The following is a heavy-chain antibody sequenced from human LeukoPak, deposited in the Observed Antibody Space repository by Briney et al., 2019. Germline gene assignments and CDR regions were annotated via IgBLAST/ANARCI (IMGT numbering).Heavy chain of an antibody. CDR1: GFTFSSYG. D-gene: IGHD6-19*01. CDR3: AKGSGAWVAVAEWFDP. CDR2: ISGSGGST. V-gene: IGHV3-23*01. J-gene: IGHJ5*02. Sequence: GGSLRLSCAASGFTFSSYGMSWVRQAPGKGLEWVSAISGSGGSTYYADSVKGRFTISRDNSKNTVYLQINSLTAEDTAVYYCAKGSGAWVAVAEWFDPWGQGTLVTVSS.